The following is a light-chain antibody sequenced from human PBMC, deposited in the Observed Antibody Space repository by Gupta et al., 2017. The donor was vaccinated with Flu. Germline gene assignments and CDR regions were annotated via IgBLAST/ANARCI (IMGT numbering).Light chain of an antibody. V-gene: IGLV2-14*01. J-gene: IGLJ1*01. CDR1: SSDVGGYNF. CDR3: SSYTSSSTPYV. Sequence: QSALTQPASVSGSPGQSITISSPGTSSDVGGYNFVSWYQQRPGKAPKLMIYEVSNRPPGVSSRFSGSKSRNTASLTISGLQADDEADYYCSSYTSSSTPYVFGTGTKVTVL. CDR2: EVS.